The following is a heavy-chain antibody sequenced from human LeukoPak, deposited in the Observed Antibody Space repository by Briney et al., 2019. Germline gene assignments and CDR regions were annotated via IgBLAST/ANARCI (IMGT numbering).Heavy chain of an antibody. Sequence: GGSLRLSCAASGFTFSSYGMHWVRQAPGKGLEWVAVIWYDGSNKYYADSVKGRFTISRDNAKNSLYLQMNSLRAEDTAVYYCARDLYYDSSGYYLGYWGQGTLVTVSS. CDR3: ARDLYYDSSGYYLGY. V-gene: IGHV3-33*01. D-gene: IGHD3-22*01. CDR1: GFTFSSYG. CDR2: IWYDGSNK. J-gene: IGHJ4*02.